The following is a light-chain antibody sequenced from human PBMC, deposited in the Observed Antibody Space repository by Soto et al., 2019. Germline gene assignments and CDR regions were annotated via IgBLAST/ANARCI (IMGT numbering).Light chain of an antibody. CDR2: EVS. J-gene: IGLJ1*01. V-gene: IGLV2-14*01. CDR3: SSYAVNRTYV. CDR1: SSDVGGYNY. Sequence: QSVLTQPASVSGTLGQSITISCTGTSSDVGGYNYVSWYQQHPDRAPKLIISEVSDRPSGVSHRFSGSKTGNTASLTISGLLAEDEADYYCSSYAVNRTYVFGSGPKVTVL.